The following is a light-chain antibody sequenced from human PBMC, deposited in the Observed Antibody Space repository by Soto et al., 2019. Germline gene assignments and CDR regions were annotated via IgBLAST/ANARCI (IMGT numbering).Light chain of an antibody. CDR1: QNINTD. CDR2: HAS. J-gene: IGKJ1*01. V-gene: IGKV1-5*01. Sequence: TQSPATLSVSPVERATLSCRASQNINTDLAWYQQKPGKVPNLLIYHASSLVTGVPSRFSGSGSGTEFTLTISSLQPDDFAAYYCQQYSTLWTFGQGTRWIS. CDR3: QQYSTLWT.